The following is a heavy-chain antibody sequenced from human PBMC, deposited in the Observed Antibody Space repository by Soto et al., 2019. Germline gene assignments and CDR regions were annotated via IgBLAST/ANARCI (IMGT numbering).Heavy chain of an antibody. CDR2: ISPKSTYR. CDR1: GFPFSDYY. J-gene: IGHJ4*02. D-gene: IGHD2-21*01. CDR3: VRGGGGGLFEH. V-gene: IGHV3-11*06. Sequence: QVHLVESGGGLVKPGGSLRRSCPTAGFPFSDYYMSWIRQAPGKGLEWLSHISPKSTYRNYADSVKGRFTISRDNTKSSLFLQMNSLGVEDTAVYYCVRGGGGGLFEHWGQGDLVTLSS.